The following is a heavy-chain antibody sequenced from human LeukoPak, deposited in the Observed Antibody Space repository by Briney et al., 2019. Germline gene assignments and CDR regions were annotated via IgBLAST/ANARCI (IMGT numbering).Heavy chain of an antibody. Sequence: SETLSLTCTVSGGSISSYYWSWIRQPPGKGLEWIGYIYHSGSTYYNPSLKSRVTISVDRSKNQFSLKLSSVTAADTAVYYCAREGGRGIAARRAYYFDYWGQGTLVTVSS. CDR2: IYHSGST. V-gene: IGHV4-59*12. CDR1: GGSISSYY. CDR3: AREGGRGIAARRAYYFDY. D-gene: IGHD6-6*01. J-gene: IGHJ4*02.